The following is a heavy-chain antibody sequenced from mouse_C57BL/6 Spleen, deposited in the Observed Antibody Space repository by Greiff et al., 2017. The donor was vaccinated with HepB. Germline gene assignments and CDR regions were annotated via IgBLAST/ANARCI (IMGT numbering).Heavy chain of an antibody. CDR2: IYPGSGST. V-gene: IGHV1-55*01. J-gene: IGHJ4*01. CDR3: ARRYSEDYAMDY. CDR1: GYTFTSYW. Sequence: QVQLQHPGAELVKPGASVKMSCKASGYTFTSYWITWVKQRPGQGLEWIGDIYPGSGSTNYNEKFKSKATLTVDTSSSTAYMQLSSLTSEDSAVYYCARRYSEDYAMDYWGQGTSVTVSS.